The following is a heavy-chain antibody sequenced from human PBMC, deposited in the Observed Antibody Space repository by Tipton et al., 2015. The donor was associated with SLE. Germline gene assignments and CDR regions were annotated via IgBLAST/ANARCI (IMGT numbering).Heavy chain of an antibody. CDR1: GFAVSENY. Sequence: LRLSCAASGFAVSENYMSWVRQAPGKGLEWIGDISHSGTTNYNSSLRGRVTISGDTSKNQFSLKLFSVTAADTAVYYCARVTSTATYYEDFWGQGTLVTVSS. V-gene: IGHV4-34*01. CDR3: ARVTSTATYYEDF. CDR2: ISHSGTT. J-gene: IGHJ4*02. D-gene: IGHD3-16*01.